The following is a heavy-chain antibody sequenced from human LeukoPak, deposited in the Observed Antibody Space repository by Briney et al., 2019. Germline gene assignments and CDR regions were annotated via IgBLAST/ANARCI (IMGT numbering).Heavy chain of an antibody. Sequence: SETLSLTCTVSGGSISSSSYYWGWIRQPPGKGLELIGSIYYSGSTYYNPSLKSRVTISVDTSKNQFSLKLSSVTAADTAVYYCARHRTYYDSSGYYRYFDYWGQGTLVTVSS. CDR1: GGSISSSSYY. CDR2: IYYSGST. D-gene: IGHD3-22*01. V-gene: IGHV4-39*01. J-gene: IGHJ4*02. CDR3: ARHRTYYDSSGYYRYFDY.